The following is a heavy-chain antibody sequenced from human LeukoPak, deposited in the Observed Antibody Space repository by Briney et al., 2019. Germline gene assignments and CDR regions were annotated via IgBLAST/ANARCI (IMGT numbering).Heavy chain of an antibody. J-gene: IGHJ6*03. CDR1: GGSISSGGYY. CDR3: ARFGELFFMDV. Sequence: SQTLSLTCTVSGGSISSGGYYWSWICQHPGKGLEWIGYIYYSGSTYYNPSLKSRVTISVDTSKNQFSLKLSSVTAADTAVYYCARFGELFFMDVWGKGTTVTVSS. D-gene: IGHD3-10*01. CDR2: IYYSGST. V-gene: IGHV4-31*03.